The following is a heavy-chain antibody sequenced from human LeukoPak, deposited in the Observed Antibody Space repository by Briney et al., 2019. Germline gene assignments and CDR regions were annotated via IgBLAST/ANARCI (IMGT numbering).Heavy chain of an antibody. J-gene: IGHJ5*02. CDR2: ITGNHHSR. CDR1: GFTFSAFA. CDR3: TKDPNGGYVGAFAP. D-gene: IGHD5-12*01. Sequence: PGGSLRLSCAASGFTFSAFAMTWVRQAPGKGLEWVSSITGNHHSRYNTDSVQGRFTISRDNSKNTLYLQMNSLRADDTAIYYCTKDPNGGYVGAFAPWGQGTLVTVSS. V-gene: IGHV3-23*01.